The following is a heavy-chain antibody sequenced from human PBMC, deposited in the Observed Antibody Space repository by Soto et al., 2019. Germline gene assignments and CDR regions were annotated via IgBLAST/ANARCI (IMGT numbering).Heavy chain of an antibody. CDR1: GFSFSSYW. Sequence: GGSLRLSCAASGFSFSSYWMSWVRQAPGKGPEWVANIKEDGGEQHYVDSVKGRSTISRDNTENSLFLQMNNLRAEDSAIYYCAITTSTVSYWFDPWGPGTQVTVSS. D-gene: IGHD4-4*01. CDR3: AITTSTVSYWFDP. V-gene: IGHV3-7*03. CDR2: IKEDGGEQ. J-gene: IGHJ5*02.